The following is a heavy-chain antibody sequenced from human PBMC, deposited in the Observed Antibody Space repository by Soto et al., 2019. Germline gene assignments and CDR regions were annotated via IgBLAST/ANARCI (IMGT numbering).Heavy chain of an antibody. J-gene: IGHJ4*02. CDR2: IYYSGST. Sequence: QVQLQESGPGLVKPSETLSLTCTVSGGSISSYYWSWIRQPPGKGLEWIGYIYYSGSTNYNPSLRSRVTISVDTSKNPCALKLSSVTAADTAVYYCARFFGYSVFDSWGQGTLVTVSS. CDR3: ARFFGYSVFDS. D-gene: IGHD5-18*01. V-gene: IGHV4-59*01. CDR1: GGSISSYY.